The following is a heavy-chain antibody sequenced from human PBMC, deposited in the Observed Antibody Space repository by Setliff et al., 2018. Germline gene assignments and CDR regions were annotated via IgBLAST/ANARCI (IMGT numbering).Heavy chain of an antibody. CDR1: GFTFSDYY. CDR2: IRNDGATT. V-gene: IGHV3-11*04. J-gene: IGHJ4*02. Sequence: GGSLRLSCAVSGFTFSDYYMMWIRQAPGRGLEWPSNIRNDGATTSYADSVKGRFTISRDNVKNSLFLQMNSLRAEDTAVYYCVRDLHWGFDYWGLGTLVTVSS. CDR3: VRDLHWGFDY. D-gene: IGHD7-27*01.